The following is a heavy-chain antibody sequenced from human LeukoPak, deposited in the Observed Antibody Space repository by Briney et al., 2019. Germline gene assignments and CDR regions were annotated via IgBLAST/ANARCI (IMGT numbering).Heavy chain of an antibody. D-gene: IGHD3-9*01. J-gene: IGHJ4*02. CDR2: ISAYNGNT. CDR1: GYTFTSYG. V-gene: IGHV1-18*01. CDR3: ARGETDDILTGYYLGPPDY. Sequence: GASVKVSCKASGYTFTSYGISWVRQAPGQGLEWMGWISAYNGNTNYAQKLQGGVTTTTDTSTSTAYMELRSLRSDDTAVYYCARGETDDILTGYYLGPPDYWGQGTLVTVSS.